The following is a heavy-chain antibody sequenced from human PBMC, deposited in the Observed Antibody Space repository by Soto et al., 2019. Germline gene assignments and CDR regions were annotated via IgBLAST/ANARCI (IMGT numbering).Heavy chain of an antibody. CDR2: MIPIFGTA. J-gene: IGHJ5*01. V-gene: IGHV1-69*01. CDR3: ARVAYTSMTTHWFDC. CDR1: GGTFTNYA. D-gene: IGHD5-18*01. Sequence: QVQLVQSGAEVKKPGSSVKVSCKASGGTFTNYAVSWVRQAPGQGLEWMGGMIPIFGTANYAQKFQGRVTITADESTSTAYMELRNLRSEDTALYYCARVAYTSMTTHWFDCWGQGTLVTVSS.